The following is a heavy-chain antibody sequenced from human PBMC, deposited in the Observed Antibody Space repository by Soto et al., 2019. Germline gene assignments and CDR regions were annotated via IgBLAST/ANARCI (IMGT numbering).Heavy chain of an antibody. CDR1: GFSLSTSGVG. J-gene: IGHJ4*02. CDR2: IYWDDNK. V-gene: IGHV2-5*02. Sequence: QITLKESGPPLVKPTQTLTLTCTFSGFSLSTSGVGVGWIRQPPGKALEWLALIYWDDNKRYSPSLKSRLTITKDTSKNLVVLTMTNMDPVDTATYYCAHRLPGDKFDYWGQGTLVTVSS. D-gene: IGHD2-21*02. CDR3: AHRLPGDKFDY.